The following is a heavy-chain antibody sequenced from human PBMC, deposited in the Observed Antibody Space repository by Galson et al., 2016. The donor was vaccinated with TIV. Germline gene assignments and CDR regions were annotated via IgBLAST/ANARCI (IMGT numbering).Heavy chain of an antibody. CDR3: PRAWADFWRDPYSFYFAMDV. J-gene: IGHJ6*02. CDR2: IYWNDDK. Sequence: PALVKPTQTLTLTCSFSGFSLTTGGVDVGWIRQPPGKALEWLALIYWNDDKYYSPSLKSRLTITKDTSKNELVLTVTNVDPVETATYYCPRAWADFWRDPYSFYFAMDVWGQGTTVTVSS. CDR1: GFSLTTGGVD. D-gene: IGHD3-3*01. V-gene: IGHV2-5*01.